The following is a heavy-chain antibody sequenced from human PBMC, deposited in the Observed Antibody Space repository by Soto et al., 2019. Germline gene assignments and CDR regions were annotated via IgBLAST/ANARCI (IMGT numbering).Heavy chain of an antibody. CDR2: ISSSGSTI. Sequence: QVQLVESGGGLVKPGGSLRLSCAASGFTFSDYYMSWIRQAPGKGLEWVSYISSSGSTIYYADSVKGRFPISRDNAKNSRYLQMNSLRAEDTAVYYCARDHESPSTTHYYYMDVWGKGTTVTVSS. CDR1: GFTFSDYY. D-gene: IGHD1-1*01. CDR3: ARDHESPSTTHYYYMDV. V-gene: IGHV3-11*01. J-gene: IGHJ6*03.